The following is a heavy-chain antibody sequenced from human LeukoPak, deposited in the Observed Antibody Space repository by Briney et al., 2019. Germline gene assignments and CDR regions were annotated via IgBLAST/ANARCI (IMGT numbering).Heavy chain of an antibody. D-gene: IGHD2-2*01. V-gene: IGHV3-7*01. CDR3: ARTNLDIVVVPAARPKNGKRKLYYFDY. Sequence: GGSLRLSCAASGFTFSSYWMSWVRQAPGKGLEWVANIKQDGSEKYYVDSVRGRFTISRDNAKNSLYLQMNSLRAEDTAVYYCARTNLDIVVVPAARPKNGKRKLYYFDYWGQGTLVTVSS. CDR1: GFTFSSYW. J-gene: IGHJ4*02. CDR2: IKQDGSEK.